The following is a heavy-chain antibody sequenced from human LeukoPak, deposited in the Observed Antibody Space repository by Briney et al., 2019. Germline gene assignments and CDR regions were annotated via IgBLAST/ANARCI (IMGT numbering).Heavy chain of an antibody. CDR2: ISSSSATI. Sequence: GGSLRLSCEASGFTFSSYSMNWVRQAPGKGLEWISYISSSSATIYYADSAEGRFTISRDNAKNSLYLQMNSLRAEDTAVYYCARGGGSGSHVVDYWGQGTLVTVPS. J-gene: IGHJ4*02. CDR1: GFTFSSYS. D-gene: IGHD5-12*01. CDR3: ARGGGSGSHVVDY. V-gene: IGHV3-48*01.